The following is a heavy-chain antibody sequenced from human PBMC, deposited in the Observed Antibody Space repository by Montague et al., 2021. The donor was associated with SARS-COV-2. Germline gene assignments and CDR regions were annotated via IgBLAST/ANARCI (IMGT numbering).Heavy chain of an antibody. D-gene: IGHD3-22*01. Sequence: SETLSLTCTVTGDSVISDKYYWSWIRQPPGKGLEWIGFIYDSRCTSYKPSLHSRVTITIDTSKNQFSLNLMSVTPADTAVYYSVKGSGYPWGQGTLVTVSS. CDR3: VKGSGYP. V-gene: IGHV4-61*01. CDR2: IYDSRCT. CDR1: GDSVISDKYY. J-gene: IGHJ5*02.